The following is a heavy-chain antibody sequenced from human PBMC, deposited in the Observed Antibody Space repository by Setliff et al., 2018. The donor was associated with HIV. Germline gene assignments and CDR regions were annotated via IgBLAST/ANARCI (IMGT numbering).Heavy chain of an antibody. CDR2: IIPILGIA. J-gene: IGHJ6*03. CDR3: ATGSITIFGVVISGNYYYYMDV. D-gene: IGHD3-3*01. V-gene: IGHV1-69*10. Sequence: GASVKVSCKASGGTFSSYAISWVRQAPGQGLEWMGGIIPILGIANYAQKFQGRVTITADKSTSTAYMELSSLRSEDTAVYYCATGSITIFGVVISGNYYYYMDVWGKGTMVTVSS. CDR1: GGTFSSYA.